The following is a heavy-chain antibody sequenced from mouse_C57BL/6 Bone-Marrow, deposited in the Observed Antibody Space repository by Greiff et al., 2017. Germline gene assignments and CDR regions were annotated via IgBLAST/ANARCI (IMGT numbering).Heavy chain of an antibody. CDR3: ARNRCNSGY. J-gene: IGHJ2*01. CDR2: IWSGGST. V-gene: IGHV2-2*01. D-gene: IGHD2-1*01. Sequence: QVQLQQSGPGLVQPSQSLSITCTVSGFSLTSYGVHWVRQSPGTGLEWLGVIWSGGSTDYNAAFISRLSISKDNSKSQVFFKMNSLQADDTAIYYCARNRCNSGYWGQGTTLTVSS. CDR1: GFSLTSYG.